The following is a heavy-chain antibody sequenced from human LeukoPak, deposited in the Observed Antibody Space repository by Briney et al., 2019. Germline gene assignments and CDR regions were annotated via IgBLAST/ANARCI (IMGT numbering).Heavy chain of an antibody. CDR3: ARDLYLGIAPY. Sequence: GGSLRLSCAASGFTFNTYWMTWVRQAPGKGLEWVANIKQDGSEKYYVDSVKGRFTISRDNAKNSLYLQMNSLRAEDTAVYYCARDLYLGIAPYWGQGTLVTVSS. V-gene: IGHV3-7*01. D-gene: IGHD6-13*01. CDR1: GFTFNTYW. J-gene: IGHJ4*02. CDR2: IKQDGSEK.